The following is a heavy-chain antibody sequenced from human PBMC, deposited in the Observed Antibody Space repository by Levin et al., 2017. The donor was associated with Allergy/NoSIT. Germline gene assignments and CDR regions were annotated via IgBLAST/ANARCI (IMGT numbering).Heavy chain of an antibody. J-gene: IGHJ4*02. CDR3: AKLLGDDFWSRPFDY. CDR2: ISDRGDRT. V-gene: IGHV3-23*01. D-gene: IGHD3-3*01. Sequence: GESLKISCAASGFMFSSYAVTWVRQAPGKGLEWVSSISDRGDRTYNADSVKGRFTISRDNSKNTLYLQMNSLRAEDTAVYYCAKLLGDDFWSRPFDYWGQGTLVTVSS. CDR1: GFMFSSYA.